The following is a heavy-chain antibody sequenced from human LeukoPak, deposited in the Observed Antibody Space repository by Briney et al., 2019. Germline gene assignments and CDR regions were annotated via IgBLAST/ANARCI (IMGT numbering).Heavy chain of an antibody. D-gene: IGHD2-15*01. CDR3: AMDKDIVVVVAALEIDY. V-gene: IGHV1-69*13. CDR1: GGTFSSYA. Sequence: SVKVSCKASGGTFSSYAISWVRQAPGQGLEWMGGINPIFGTANYAQKFQGRVTITADESTSTAYMELSSLRSEDTAVYYCAMDKDIVVVVAALEIDYWGQGTLVTVSS. CDR2: INPIFGTA. J-gene: IGHJ4*02.